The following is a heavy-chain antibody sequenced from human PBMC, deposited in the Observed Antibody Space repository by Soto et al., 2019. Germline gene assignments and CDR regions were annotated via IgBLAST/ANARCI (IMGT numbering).Heavy chain of an antibody. CDR1: GGSFSGYY. J-gene: IGHJ4*02. CDR3: ARGLAAAGGADY. CDR2: INHSGST. Sequence: QVQLQQWGAGLLKPSETLSLTCAVYGGSFSGYYWSWIRQPPGKGLEWIGEINHSGSTNHNPSLKSRVTISVDTSKNQFSLKLSSVTAADTAVYYCARGLAAAGGADYWGQGTLVTVSS. V-gene: IGHV4-34*01. D-gene: IGHD6-13*01.